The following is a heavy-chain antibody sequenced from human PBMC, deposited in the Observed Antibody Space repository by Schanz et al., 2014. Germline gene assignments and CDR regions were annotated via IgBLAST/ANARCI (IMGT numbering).Heavy chain of an antibody. CDR3: AKGPGGPSSGGLDQYYGMDG. CDR1: GFTFSKYG. CDR2: IWYDGSNK. V-gene: IGHV3-33*06. D-gene: IGHD6-6*01. J-gene: IGHJ6*02. Sequence: QVQLVESGGGVVQPGRSLRLSCAASGFTFSKYGMHWVRQAPGKGLEWVAVIWYDGSNKDYADSVKGRFTISRDNSKNMLYLQMNSVRGEDTAVYFCAKGPGGPSSGGLDQYYGMDGWGQGTTVTVSS.